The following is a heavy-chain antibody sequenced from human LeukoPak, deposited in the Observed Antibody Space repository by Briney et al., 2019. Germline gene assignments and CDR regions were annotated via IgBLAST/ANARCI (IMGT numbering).Heavy chain of an antibody. J-gene: IGHJ5*02. V-gene: IGHV4-34*01. D-gene: IGHD5-18*01. Sequence: SETLSLTCAVYGGSFSGYYWSWIRQPPGKGLEWIGEINHSGSTKYNPSLKSRVTISVDTSKNQFSLKLSSVTAADTAVYYCARRGYTYGWGWFDPWGQGTLVTVSS. CDR3: ARRGYTYGWGWFDP. CDR2: INHSGST. CDR1: GGSFSGYY.